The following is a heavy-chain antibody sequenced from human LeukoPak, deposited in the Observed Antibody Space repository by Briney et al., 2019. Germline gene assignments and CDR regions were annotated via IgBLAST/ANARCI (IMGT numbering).Heavy chain of an antibody. CDR1: GFPFNSFW. CDR3: ARGGVNPVDH. D-gene: IGHD1-14*01. J-gene: IGHJ4*02. Sequence: GGSLRRSCAASGFPFNSFWMHWVRQAPGQGLVWVSDMNEYSTTIRYADSVKGRFTISRDNAKSILYLQMNNLRAEDTAMYFCARGGVNPVDHWGQGTLVTVSS. CDR2: MNEYSTTI. V-gene: IGHV3-74*01.